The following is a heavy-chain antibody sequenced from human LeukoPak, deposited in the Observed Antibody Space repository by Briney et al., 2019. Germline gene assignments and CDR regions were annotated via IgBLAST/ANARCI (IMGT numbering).Heavy chain of an antibody. CDR3: AKDRGYQLLSPPSYFVY. D-gene: IGHD2-2*01. J-gene: IGHJ4*02. Sequence: GGSLRLSCAASGFTFSSYAMSWVRQAPGKGLEWVSAISGSGGSTYYADSVKGRFTISRDNSKNTLYLQMNSLRAEDTAVYYCAKDRGYQLLSPPSYFVYWGQGTLVTVSS. V-gene: IGHV3-23*01. CDR1: GFTFSSYA. CDR2: ISGSGGST.